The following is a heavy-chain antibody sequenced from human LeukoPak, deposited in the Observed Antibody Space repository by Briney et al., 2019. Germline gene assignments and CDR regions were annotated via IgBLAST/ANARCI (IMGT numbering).Heavy chain of an antibody. Sequence: KPSETLSLTCAVYGGSFSGYYWSWIRQPPGKGLEWIGKINHSGSTNYNPSLKSRVTISVDTSKNQFSLKLSSVTAADTAVYYCARGPGPFGYWGQGTLVTVSS. CDR1: GGSFSGYY. V-gene: IGHV4-34*01. J-gene: IGHJ4*02. CDR2: INHSGST. D-gene: IGHD3-16*01. CDR3: ARGPGPFGY.